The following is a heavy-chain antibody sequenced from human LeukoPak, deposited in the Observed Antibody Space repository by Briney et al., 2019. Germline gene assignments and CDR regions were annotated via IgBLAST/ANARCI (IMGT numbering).Heavy chain of an antibody. J-gene: IGHJ4*02. CDR3: ASNNYVGGYVSPVGY. V-gene: IGHV4-38-2*01. Sequence: SETLSLTCDVSGYSIRSGSYWGWIRQPPGKGLEWIGCMFHSGDTYHNPSLKSRVTISADTSKNQFSLKVSSVTAADTAVYYRASNNYVGGYVSPVGYWGQGTLVTVSS. D-gene: IGHD5-12*01. CDR2: MFHSGDT. CDR1: GYSIRSGSY.